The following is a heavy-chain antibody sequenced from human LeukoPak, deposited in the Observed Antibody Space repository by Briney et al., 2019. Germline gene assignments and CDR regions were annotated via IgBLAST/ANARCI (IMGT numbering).Heavy chain of an antibody. J-gene: IGHJ1*01. CDR2: ISNTGNTI. D-gene: IGHD4-17*01. V-gene: IGHV3-48*03. Sequence: GGSLRLSCATSGFTFSRYEMNWVRQAPGKGLEWISYISNTGNTIYYAESVMGRFTISRDNAKNLLFLQMDSLRDEDVAVYYCARDRSDYLSWPTYFQYWGQGTLVTVSS. CDR1: GFTFSRYE. CDR3: ARDRSDYLSWPTYFQY.